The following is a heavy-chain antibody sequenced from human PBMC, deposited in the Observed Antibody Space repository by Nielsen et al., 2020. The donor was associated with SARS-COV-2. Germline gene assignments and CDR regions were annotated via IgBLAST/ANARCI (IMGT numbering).Heavy chain of an antibody. V-gene: IGHV1-18*04. CDR3: ARDHTMLRGRVLYFDL. J-gene: IGHJ2*01. D-gene: IGHD3-10*01. CDR2: VSAYTADT. CDR1: GFIFHNYG. Sequence: ASVKVSCKASGFIFHNYGFRWVRQAPGGGLEWMGWVSAYTADTNYAQKLQGRVTMTTDTSTSTAYMELRGLRSDDTAVYYCARDHTMLRGRVLYFDLWGRGTLVTVSS.